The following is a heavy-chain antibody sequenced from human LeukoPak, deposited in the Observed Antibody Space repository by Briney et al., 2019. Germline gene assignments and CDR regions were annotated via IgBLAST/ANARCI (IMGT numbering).Heavy chain of an antibody. CDR3: ARQADILTGYYSSAFDI. CDR2: IYPGDSDT. Sequence: GESLKISCKGSGYSFTSYWIGWVRQMPGKGLEWMGIIYPGDSDTRYSPSFQGQVTISADKSISTAYLQWSSLKASDTAMYYCARQADILTGYYSSAFDIWGQGTMVTVSS. V-gene: IGHV5-51*01. CDR1: GYSFTSYW. D-gene: IGHD3-9*01. J-gene: IGHJ3*02.